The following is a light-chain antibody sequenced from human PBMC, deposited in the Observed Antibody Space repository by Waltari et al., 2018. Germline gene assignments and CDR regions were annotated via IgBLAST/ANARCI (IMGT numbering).Light chain of an antibody. CDR3: QQYYSAPYT. CDR2: WAS. V-gene: IGKV4-1*01. Sequence: DIVLTQSPDSLAVSLGVRATITCKSSQSLLYSSNNRKYLAWYQQKPGQPPKLLIHWASTRDSGVPDRFSGSGSGTDFTLTISSLQAEDVAIYYCQQYYSAPYTFGRGTKLEIK. J-gene: IGKJ2*01. CDR1: QSLLYSSNNRKY.